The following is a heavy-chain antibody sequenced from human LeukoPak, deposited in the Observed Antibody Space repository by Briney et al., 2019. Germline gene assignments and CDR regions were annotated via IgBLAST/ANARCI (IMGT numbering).Heavy chain of an antibody. Sequence: PSETLSLTCTVSGGSISSYYWSWNRQPPGKGLEWIGYIYYSGSTNYNPSLKSRVTISVDTSKNQFSLKLSSVTAADTAVYYCARLRNYGDYVSDAFDIWGQGTMVTVSS. V-gene: IGHV4-59*08. D-gene: IGHD4-17*01. CDR2: IYYSGST. CDR3: ARLRNYGDYVSDAFDI. J-gene: IGHJ3*02. CDR1: GGSISSYY.